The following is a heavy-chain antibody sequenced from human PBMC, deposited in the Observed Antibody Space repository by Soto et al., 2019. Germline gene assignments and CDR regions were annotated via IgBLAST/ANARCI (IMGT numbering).Heavy chain of an antibody. Sequence: QPGGSLRLSCAASGFSFSSYAMHWVRQAPGKGLEWVAIISYDGSNKYYAESVKGRFTISRDNSKNTLYLQMNSLRVEDTAVYYFANTGVEYCSTTTCYDLPFDYWGQGTLVTVSS. CDR2: ISYDGSNK. D-gene: IGHD2-2*01. V-gene: IGHV3-30-3*01. J-gene: IGHJ4*02. CDR3: ANTGVEYCSTTTCYDLPFDY. CDR1: GFSFSSYA.